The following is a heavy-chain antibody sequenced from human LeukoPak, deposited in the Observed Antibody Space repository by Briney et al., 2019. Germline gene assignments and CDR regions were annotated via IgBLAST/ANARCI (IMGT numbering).Heavy chain of an antibody. CDR2: IYYSGST. CDR1: GGSISSSSYY. Sequence: PSQTLSLTCTVSGGSISSSSYYWGWIRQPPGKGLEWIGSIYYSGSTYYNPSLKSRVTISVDTSKNQFSLKLSSVTAADTAVYYCARGIHDYDTINNWFDPWGQGTLVTVSS. CDR3: ARGIHDYDTINNWFDP. V-gene: IGHV4-39*07. J-gene: IGHJ5*02. D-gene: IGHD4-17*01.